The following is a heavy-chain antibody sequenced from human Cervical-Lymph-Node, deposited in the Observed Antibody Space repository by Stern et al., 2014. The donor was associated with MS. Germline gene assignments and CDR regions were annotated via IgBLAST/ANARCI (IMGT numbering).Heavy chain of an antibody. CDR2: ISGSGGST. D-gene: IGHD5-18*01. V-gene: IGHV3-23*04. CDR3: AKGMNSYVYTALGY. CDR1: GFTFSNYA. Sequence: EVQLVESGGDLVQPGGSLRLSCAASGFTFSNYAMSWVRQAPGKGLEWVSGISGSGGSTDYADSVKGRFTISRDNSKNTLYLQMSSLRVEDTAVYFCAKGMNSYVYTALGYWGQGTLVTVSS. J-gene: IGHJ4*02.